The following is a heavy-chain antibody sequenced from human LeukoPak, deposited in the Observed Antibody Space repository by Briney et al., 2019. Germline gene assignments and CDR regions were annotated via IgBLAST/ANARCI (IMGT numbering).Heavy chain of an antibody. J-gene: IGHJ6*02. CDR2: ITGSGGSA. CDR3: AKDRYGSGSYYGLDV. V-gene: IGHV3-23*01. D-gene: IGHD3-10*01. CDR1: GFTFSSYA. Sequence: GGSLRLSCAASGFTFSSYAMSWVRRAPGQGLEWVSDITGSGGSAYYADSVKGRFTISRDNSKNTLYLQMNSLRAEDTAVYYCAKDRYGSGSYYGLDVWGQGTTVTVSS.